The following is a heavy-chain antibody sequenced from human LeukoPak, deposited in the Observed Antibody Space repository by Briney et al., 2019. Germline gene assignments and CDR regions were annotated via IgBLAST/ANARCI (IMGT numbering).Heavy chain of an antibody. J-gene: IGHJ4*02. CDR2: ISGRNNYT. CDR1: GFTFSDYY. Sequence: GGSLRLSCAASGFTFSDYYMSWIRQAPGKGLEWVSYISGRNNYTNYADSVKGRFTISRDNAKNSLYLQMNSLRAEDTAVYYCARKYCSTTSCLFGNWGQGTLVTVSS. V-gene: IGHV3-11*06. D-gene: IGHD2-2*01. CDR3: ARKYCSTTSCLFGN.